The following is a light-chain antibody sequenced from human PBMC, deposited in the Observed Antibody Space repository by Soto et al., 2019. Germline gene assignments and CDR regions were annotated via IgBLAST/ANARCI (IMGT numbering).Light chain of an antibody. CDR2: AIS. J-gene: IGKJ4*01. V-gene: IGKV1-12*01. Sequence: DVQMTQSPSSVSASVGDRVTITCRATQAISSWFAWYQQKPGKAPKLLISAISNLESGVPSRFSGSGSGTHFTLTISSLQPEDFATYYCQQGNSMPFTFGGGTKVE. CDR3: QQGNSMPFT. CDR1: QAISSW.